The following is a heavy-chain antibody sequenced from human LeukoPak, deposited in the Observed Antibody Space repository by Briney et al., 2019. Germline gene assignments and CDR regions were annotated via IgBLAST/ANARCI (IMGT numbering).Heavy chain of an antibody. CDR3: ARVKGSGYYYVFDY. J-gene: IGHJ4*02. CDR2: IHYSGST. V-gene: IGHV4-59*01. D-gene: IGHD3-22*01. CDR1: GGSISSNY. Sequence: SETLSLTCTVSGGSISSNYWSWIRQSPGKGLEWIGYIHYSGSTSYNPSLKSRVTISVDTSKNQFSPKLSSVTAADTAVYYCARVKGSGYYYVFDYWGQGTLVTVSS.